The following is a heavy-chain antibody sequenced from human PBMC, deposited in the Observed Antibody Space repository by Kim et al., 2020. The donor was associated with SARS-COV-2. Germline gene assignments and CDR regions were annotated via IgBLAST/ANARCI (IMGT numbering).Heavy chain of an antibody. V-gene: IGHV3-30*04. J-gene: IGHJ3*02. CDR3: ARDNRGYFDWLLYSLDAFDI. CDR1: GFTFSSYA. D-gene: IGHD3-9*01. Sequence: GGSLRLSCAASGFTFSSYAMHWVRQAPGKGLEWVAVISYDGSNKYYADSVKGRFTISRDNSKNTLYLQMNSLRAEDTAVYYCARDNRGYFDWLLYSLDAFDIWGQGTMVTVSS. CDR2: ISYDGSNK.